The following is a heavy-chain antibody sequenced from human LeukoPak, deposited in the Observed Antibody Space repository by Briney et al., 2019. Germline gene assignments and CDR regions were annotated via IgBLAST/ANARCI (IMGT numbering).Heavy chain of an antibody. CDR3: ASIPTMYDILTGYPEF. CDR2: ISSSSSTI. CDR1: GFTFSGYS. V-gene: IGHV3-48*04. D-gene: IGHD3-9*01. J-gene: IGHJ4*02. Sequence: GGSLRLSCAASGFTFSGYSMNWVRQAPGKGLEWVSYISSSSSTIYYADSVKGRYTISRDNAKNSLYLQMNSLRAEDTAVYYCASIPTMYDILTGYPEFWGQGTLVTVSS.